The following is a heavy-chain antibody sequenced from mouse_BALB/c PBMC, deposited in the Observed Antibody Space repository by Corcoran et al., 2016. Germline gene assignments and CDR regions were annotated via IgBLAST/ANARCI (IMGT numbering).Heavy chain of an antibody. Sequence: EVKLLESGGGLVQPGGSLKLSCAASGFDFSRYWMSWVRQDPGKGLAWIGEINPDSSTINYTPSLKDKFIISRDKAKNTLYRQMSKVRAEETARYYCARHHYYGSGDVDVWSVGTTVTVAS. CDR2: INPDSSTI. CDR3: ARHHYYGSGDVDV. V-gene: IGHV4-1*02. D-gene: IGHD1-2*01. J-gene: IGHJ1*02. CDR1: GFDFSRYW.